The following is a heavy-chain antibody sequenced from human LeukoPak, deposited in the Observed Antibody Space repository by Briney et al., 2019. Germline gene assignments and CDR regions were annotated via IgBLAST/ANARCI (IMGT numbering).Heavy chain of an antibody. CDR2: IWYDGSNK. CDR3: AGGGRYELGLYY. CDR1: GFTFSSYG. J-gene: IGHJ4*02. V-gene: IGHV3-33*01. D-gene: IGHD1-26*01. Sequence: PGRSLRLSCAASGFTFSSYGMHWVRQAPGKGLEWVAVIWYDGSNKYYADSVKGRFTISRDNAKNSMYLQLNSLRVEDTAVYYCAGGGRYELGLYYWGQGTPVTVSS.